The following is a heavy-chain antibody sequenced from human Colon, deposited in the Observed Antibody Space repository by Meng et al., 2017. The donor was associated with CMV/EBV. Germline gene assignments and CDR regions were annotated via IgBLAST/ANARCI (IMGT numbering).Heavy chain of an antibody. CDR2: IKKEGSEK. Sequence: GGSLRLSCAASGFTFSTYWMTWVRQAPGKGLDWVANIKKEGSEKYYADSVRGRFSISRDNAKNSLYLQMNSLRAEDTAVYYCARDWEIYCTSTSFTILDSWGQGALVTVSS. J-gene: IGHJ4*02. CDR1: GFTFSTYW. CDR3: ARDWEIYCTSTSFTILDS. V-gene: IGHV3-7*01. D-gene: IGHD2-2*01.